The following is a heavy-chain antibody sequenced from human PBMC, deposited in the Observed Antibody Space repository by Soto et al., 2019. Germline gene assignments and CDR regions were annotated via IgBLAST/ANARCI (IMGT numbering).Heavy chain of an antibody. J-gene: IGHJ1*01. D-gene: IGHD2-2*01. V-gene: IGHV4-39*07. CDR1: GGSISSERYY. Sequence: SEGLSLTCDRFGGSISSERYYWGWIRQPPGKGLEWIGSIYYSGSTYYNPSLKSRVTISIDRSKNQFSLKLSSVTASYTAVYYCASVPSYWGQGILDTGSS. CDR2: IYYSGST. CDR3: ASVPSY.